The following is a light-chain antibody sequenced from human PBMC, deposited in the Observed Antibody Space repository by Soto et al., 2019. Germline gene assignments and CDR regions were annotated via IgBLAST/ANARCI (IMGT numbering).Light chain of an antibody. V-gene: IGKV1-33*01. J-gene: IGKJ5*01. CDR1: QDISNY. CDR2: DAS. Sequence: DIPMTQSPSSLSASVGDRVTITCQASQDISNYLNWYQQKPGKAPKLLIYDASNLETGVPSRFSGSGSGTDFTFTNSSMQPEDIATYYCQQYDNLPIAFRQGTRLEIK. CDR3: QQYDNLPIA.